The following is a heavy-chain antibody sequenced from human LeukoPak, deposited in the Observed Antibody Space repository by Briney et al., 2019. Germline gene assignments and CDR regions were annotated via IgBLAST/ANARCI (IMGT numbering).Heavy chain of an antibody. V-gene: IGHV3-30*02. CDR2: IRYDGSNK. CDR3: AKDRSQLTAVAGTYTDY. J-gene: IGHJ4*02. CDR1: GFTFSSYG. D-gene: IGHD6-19*01. Sequence: GGSLRLSCAASGFTFSSYGMHWVRQGPGKGLEWVAFIRYDGSNKYYADSVKGRFTISRDNSKNTLYLQMNSLRAEDTAVYYCAKDRSQLTAVAGTYTDYWGQGTLVTVSS.